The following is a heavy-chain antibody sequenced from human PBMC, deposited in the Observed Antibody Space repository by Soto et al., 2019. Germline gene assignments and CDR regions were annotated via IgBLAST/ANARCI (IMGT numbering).Heavy chain of an antibody. CDR3: ARQFVSGYYDSSGFPPPPFDY. J-gene: IGHJ4*02. CDR2: IYYSGST. CDR1: GGSISSSSYY. V-gene: IGHV4-39*01. Sequence: PSETLSLTCTVSGGSISSSSYYWGWIRQPPGKGLEWIGSIYYSGSTYYNPSLKSRVTISVDTSKNQFSLKLSSVTAADTAVYYCARQFVSGYYDSSGFPPPPFDYWGQGTLVTVSS. D-gene: IGHD3-22*01.